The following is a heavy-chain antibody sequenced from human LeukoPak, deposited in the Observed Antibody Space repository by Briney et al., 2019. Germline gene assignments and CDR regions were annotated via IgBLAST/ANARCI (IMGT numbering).Heavy chain of an antibody. CDR1: GFTFSSYA. CDR2: ISGSGGST. V-gene: IGHV3-23*01. D-gene: IGHD3-3*01. Sequence: GGSLRLSCAASGFTFSSYARSWVRQAPGKGLEGVSAISGSGGSTDYTDSVKGRFTISRYNSKNTLYLQMNSLRAEDTAVYYCAKEYSDFWSGYPHDYWGQGTLVTVSS. J-gene: IGHJ4*02. CDR3: AKEYSDFWSGYPHDY.